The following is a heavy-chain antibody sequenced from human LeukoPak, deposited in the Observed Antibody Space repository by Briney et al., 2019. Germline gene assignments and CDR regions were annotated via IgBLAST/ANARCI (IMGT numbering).Heavy chain of an antibody. CDR1: GFTFSNYW. Sequence: GGSLRLSCAASGFTFSNYWMSWVRQAPGKGLEWVANIKQDGSEKYYVDSVKGRFTISRDNAKNSLYLQMNSLRVEGTAMYYCARRFFDYWGQGTLVTVSS. CDR3: ARRFFDY. J-gene: IGHJ4*02. V-gene: IGHV3-7*03. CDR2: IKQDGSEK.